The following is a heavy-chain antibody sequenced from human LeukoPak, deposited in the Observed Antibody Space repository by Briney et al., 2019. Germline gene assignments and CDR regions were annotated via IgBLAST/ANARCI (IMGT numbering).Heavy chain of an antibody. V-gene: IGHV4-38-2*02. J-gene: IGHJ3*02. CDR3: ARGDPKVATALDI. CDR2: IYHSGST. D-gene: IGHD5-12*01. Sequence: SETLSLTCTVSGYSISSGYYWGWIRQPPGKGLEWIGSIYHSGSTYYNPSLKSRVTISVDTSKNQFSLKLSSVTAADTAVYYCARGDPKVATALDIWGQGTMVTVSS. CDR1: GYSISSGYY.